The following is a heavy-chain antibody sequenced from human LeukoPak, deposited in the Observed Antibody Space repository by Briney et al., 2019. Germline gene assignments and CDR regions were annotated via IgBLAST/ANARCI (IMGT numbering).Heavy chain of an antibody. D-gene: IGHD6-19*01. Sequence: GGSLRLSCAASRFTFSSYSMNWVRQAPGRGLEWVSVIYSAGTTYYADSVKGRFTISRDNSKNTLYLQMNSLRAEDTAVYYCAREGSSGWYEFWFDPWGQGTLVTASS. J-gene: IGHJ5*02. CDR1: RFTFSSYS. CDR2: IYSAGTT. V-gene: IGHV3-66*01. CDR3: AREGSSGWYEFWFDP.